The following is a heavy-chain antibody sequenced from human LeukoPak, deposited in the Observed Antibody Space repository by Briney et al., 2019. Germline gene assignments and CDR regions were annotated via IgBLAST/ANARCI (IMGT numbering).Heavy chain of an antibody. D-gene: IGHD6-19*01. CDR1: GFTFSRYG. CDR3: ARAWSYSTGWYNY. Sequence: GRSLRLSCAASGFTFSRYGMHWVRQAPGKGLEWVAVIWYDGSNKYYADSVKGRFTISRDNSKNTLYLQMNSLRAEDTAVYYCARAWSYSTGWYNYWGQGTLVTVSS. CDR2: IWYDGSNK. V-gene: IGHV3-33*01. J-gene: IGHJ4*02.